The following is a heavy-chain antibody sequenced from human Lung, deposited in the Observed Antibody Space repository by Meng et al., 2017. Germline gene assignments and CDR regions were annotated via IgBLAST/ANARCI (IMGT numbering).Heavy chain of an antibody. CDR1: GYTFIRYG. D-gene: IGHD4-17*01. CDR3: AVMGLYGDYDNWYFDL. Sequence: QGQLGQSGAEVKKPGAAAKGSRKASGYTFIRYGISWVRHAPGQGLEWMGWISTYNGNTNYAQKFQGRVTMTTDTSTSTAYMELRSLRSDDTAVYYCAVMGLYGDYDNWYFDLWGRGTLVTVSS. V-gene: IGHV1-18*01. J-gene: IGHJ2*01. CDR2: ISTYNGNT.